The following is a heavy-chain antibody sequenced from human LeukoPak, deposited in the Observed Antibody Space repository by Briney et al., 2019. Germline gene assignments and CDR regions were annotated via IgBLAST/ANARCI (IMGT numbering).Heavy chain of an antibody. CDR1: VGSISSYY. CDR3: ARDRRWGSSSWYGHTLGY. V-gene: IGHV4-4*07. J-gene: IGHJ4*02. D-gene: IGHD6-13*01. Sequence: SETLSLTCTVSVGSISSYYWSWIRQPAGKGLEWIGSIYYSGSTYYNPSLKSRVTISVDTSKNQFSLKLSSVTAADTAVYYCARDRRWGSSSWYGHTLGYWGQGTLVTVSS. CDR2: IYYSGST.